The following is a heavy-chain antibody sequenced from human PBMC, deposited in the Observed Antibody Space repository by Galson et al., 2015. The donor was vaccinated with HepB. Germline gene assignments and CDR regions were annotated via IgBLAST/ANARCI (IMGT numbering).Heavy chain of an antibody. D-gene: IGHD2-21*02. CDR2: TYSGGRT. V-gene: IGHV3-66*01. CDR3: ARDEETAIPN. CDR1: GLTVSSNY. Sequence: SLRLSCAASGLTVSSNYMSWVRQAPGKGLEWVSVTYSGGRTYYADSVKGRFTISRDNSKNTLYLQMNSLRAEDTAVYYCARDEETAIPNWGQGTLVTVSS. J-gene: IGHJ4*02.